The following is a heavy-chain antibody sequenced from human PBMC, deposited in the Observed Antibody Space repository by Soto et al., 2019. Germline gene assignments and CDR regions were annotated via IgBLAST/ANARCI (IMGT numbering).Heavy chain of an antibody. J-gene: IGHJ4*02. CDR2: ICHSGST. V-gene: IGHV4-4*02. D-gene: IGHD6-19*01. CDR3: ARVVIAVASPGFDY. Sequence: QVQLQESGPGLVKPSGTLSLTCAVSGGSISSSNWWCWVRQPPGGGLERIREICHSGSTNYNPSLKSRVTKSVDKSQNQFSLKLSTVTAADTAVYYCARVVIAVASPGFDYWGQGTPFIVCS. CDR1: GGSISSSNW.